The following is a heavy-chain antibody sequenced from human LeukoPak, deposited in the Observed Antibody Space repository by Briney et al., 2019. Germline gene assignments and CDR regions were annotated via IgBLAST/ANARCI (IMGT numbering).Heavy chain of an antibody. J-gene: IGHJ3*01. CDR2: MNPNSGNT. CDR3: ARDRRGEKDFDV. V-gene: IGHV1-8*01. CDR1: GYTFTSYD. Sequence: ASVKVSCTASGYTFTSYDINWVRQAPGQGLEWMGWMNPNSGNTGYAQKFQGRVTMTRNTSISTAYMELSSLRSEDTAVYYCARDRRGEKDFDVWGPGTMVTVSS.